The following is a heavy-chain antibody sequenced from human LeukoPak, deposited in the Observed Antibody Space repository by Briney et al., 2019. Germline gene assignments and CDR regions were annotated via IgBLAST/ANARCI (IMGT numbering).Heavy chain of an antibody. D-gene: IGHD4-17*01. CDR3: ARDKGDYGDYSGRARPPDSPSGKDY. V-gene: IGHV1-2*02. J-gene: IGHJ4*02. CDR1: GYTFTGYY. Sequence: ASVKLSCKASGYTFTGYYMHWVRQAPGQGLEWMGWINPNSGGPNYAQKFQGRVTMTRDTSISTAYMELSRLRSDDTAVYYCARDKGDYGDYSGRARPPDSPSGKDYWGQGTLVTVSS. CDR2: INPNSGGP.